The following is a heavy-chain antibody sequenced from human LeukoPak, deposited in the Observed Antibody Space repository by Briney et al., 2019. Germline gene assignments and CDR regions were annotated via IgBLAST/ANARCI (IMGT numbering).Heavy chain of an antibody. V-gene: IGHV3-23*01. D-gene: IGHD3-9*01. CDR3: AKDQLGLVIIGYFDY. CDR2: ISGSGGRP. CDR1: GFTFSSYA. J-gene: IGHJ4*02. Sequence: GGSLRLSCAASGFTFSSYAMSWVRQAPGKGLEWVSAISGSGGRPYYADSVKGRFTISRDNSKNTLYLQMNSLRAEDTAVYYCAKDQLGLVIIGYFDYWGQGTLVTVSS.